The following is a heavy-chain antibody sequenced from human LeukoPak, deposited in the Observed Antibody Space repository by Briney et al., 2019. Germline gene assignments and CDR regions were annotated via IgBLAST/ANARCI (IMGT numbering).Heavy chain of an antibody. J-gene: IGHJ4*02. D-gene: IGHD3-22*01. V-gene: IGHV4-59*01. Sequence: SETLSLTCTVSGGSINSYWSWIRQPAGKGLEWIGYIYYSGSTNYNPSLKSRVTISVDTSKNQFSLKLSSVTAADTAVYYCARGDSSGYYWARYYFDYWGQGTLVTVSS. CDR3: ARGDSSGYYWARYYFDY. CDR2: IYYSGST. CDR1: GGSINSY.